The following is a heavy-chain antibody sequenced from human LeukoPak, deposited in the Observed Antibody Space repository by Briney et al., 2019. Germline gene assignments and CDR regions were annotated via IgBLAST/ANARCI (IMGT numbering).Heavy chain of an antibody. CDR2: ISAYNGNT. D-gene: IGHD4-17*01. J-gene: IGHJ4*02. Sequence: GASVKVSCKASGYTFTSYGISWVRQAPGQGLEWMGWISAYNGNTNYAQKLQGRVTMTTDTSTSTAYMELRSLRSDDTAVYYCAKDPHNDYGDAYYFDYWGQGTLVTVSS. V-gene: IGHV1-18*01. CDR3: AKDPHNDYGDAYYFDY. CDR1: GYTFTSYG.